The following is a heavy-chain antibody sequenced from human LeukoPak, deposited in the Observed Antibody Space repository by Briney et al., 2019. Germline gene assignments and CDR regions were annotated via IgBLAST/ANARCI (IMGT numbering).Heavy chain of an antibody. CDR3: AKDRPNYYGSNGHYYKLNGDC. CDR1: GFTFSSYA. J-gene: IGHJ4*02. CDR2: ITSSGAGA. V-gene: IGHV3-23*01. Sequence: PGGSLRLSCAASGFTFSSYAMSWVRQAPGKGLEWVSFITSSGAGAYYADSVKGRFTVSRDNSDNTLYLQMNSLRAEDTAVYYCAKDRPNYYGSNGHYYKLNGDCWGQGTLVTVSS. D-gene: IGHD3-22*01.